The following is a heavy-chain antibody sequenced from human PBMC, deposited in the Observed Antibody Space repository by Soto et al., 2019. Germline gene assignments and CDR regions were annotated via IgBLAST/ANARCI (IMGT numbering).Heavy chain of an antibody. CDR1: GYTFTSYA. J-gene: IGHJ6*02. CDR3: ARDRGHYDFWSGYYTRDYYGMDV. D-gene: IGHD3-3*01. Sequence: GASVKVSCKASGYTFTSYAMHWVRQAPGQRLEWMGWISADNGNTKYAQKLQGRVTMTTDTSTSTAYMELRSLRSDDTAVYYCARDRGHYDFWSGYYTRDYYGMDVWGQGTTVTVSS. V-gene: IGHV1-3*01. CDR2: ISADNGNT.